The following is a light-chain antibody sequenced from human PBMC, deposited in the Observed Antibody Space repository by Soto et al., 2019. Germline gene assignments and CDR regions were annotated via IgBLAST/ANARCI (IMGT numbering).Light chain of an antibody. CDR2: DVS. CDR3: TATDDRLTGPV. J-gene: IGLJ2*01. Sequence: QSALTQPRSVSGSPGQSVTISCTGTSSDFGDYNYVSWYQQHPGKAPKVMIYDVSKRPSGVPDRFSGSKSGNTASLTISGLQAEDEADYYCTATDDRLTGPVFGGGTKLTVL. CDR1: SSDFGDYNY. V-gene: IGLV2-11*01.